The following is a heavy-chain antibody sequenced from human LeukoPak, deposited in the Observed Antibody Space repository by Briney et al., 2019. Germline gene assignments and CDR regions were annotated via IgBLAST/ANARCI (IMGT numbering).Heavy chain of an antibody. J-gene: IGHJ4*02. Sequence: PGGSPRLSCAASGFTFSSYSMNWVRQAPGKGLEWVSYISSSSSTIYYADSVKGRFTISRDNAKNSLYLQMNSLRAEDTAVYYCARERPDYDFWSGYFVSWGQGTLVTVSS. D-gene: IGHD3-3*01. V-gene: IGHV3-48*01. CDR3: ARERPDYDFWSGYFVS. CDR1: GFTFSSYS. CDR2: ISSSSSTI.